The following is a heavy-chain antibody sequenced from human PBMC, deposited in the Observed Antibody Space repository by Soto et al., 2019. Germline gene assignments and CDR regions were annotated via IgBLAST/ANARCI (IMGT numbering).Heavy chain of an antibody. CDR2: ISSSDSII. Sequence: GGSLRLSCAASGFTFSDYYMSWIRRAPGKGLEWVSYISSSDSIIYYSDSVKGRFIISRDNAKNSLYLQMNSLRAEDTAVYYCARDLGYYDSSGYLHYWGQGTLENVSS. CDR1: GFTFSDYY. CDR3: ARDLGYYDSSGYLHY. V-gene: IGHV3-11*01. D-gene: IGHD3-22*01. J-gene: IGHJ4*02.